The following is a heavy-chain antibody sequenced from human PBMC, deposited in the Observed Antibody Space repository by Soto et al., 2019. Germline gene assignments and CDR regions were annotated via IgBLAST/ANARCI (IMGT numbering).Heavy chain of an antibody. CDR2: ISGSGGST. V-gene: IGHV3-23*01. D-gene: IGHD6-19*01. J-gene: IGHJ4*02. CDR1: GFTFSTYA. CDR3: AKDPRIGIAVAGVFDY. Sequence: EVQLLESGGGLVQPGGSLRLSCAASGFTFSTYAMSWVRQAPGNGLEWVSAISGSGGSTYYADSVKGRFTISRDNSKNTLYLQMNSLRAEDTAVYYCAKDPRIGIAVAGVFDYWGQGTLVIVSS.